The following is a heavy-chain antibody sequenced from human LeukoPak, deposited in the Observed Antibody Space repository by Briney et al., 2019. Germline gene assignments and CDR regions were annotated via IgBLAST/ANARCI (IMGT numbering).Heavy chain of an antibody. CDR2: MNPNSGNT. D-gene: IGHD4-11*01. V-gene: IGHV1-8*01. J-gene: IGHJ5*02. Sequence: ASVKVSCKASGYTFTSYDINWVRQATGQGLEWMGWMNPNSGNTGYAQKFQGRVTMTRNTSISTAYMELSSLRSEDTAVYYCARGRRRSNYEWRPRQDYQYNWFDPWGQGTLVTVS. CDR3: ARGRRRSNYEWRPRQDYQYNWFDP. CDR1: GYTFTSYD.